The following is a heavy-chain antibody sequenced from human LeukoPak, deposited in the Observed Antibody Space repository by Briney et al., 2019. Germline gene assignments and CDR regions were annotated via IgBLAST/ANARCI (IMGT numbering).Heavy chain of an antibody. V-gene: IGHV4-59*01. CDR1: GGSISSYY. Sequence: SETLSLTCTVSGGSISSYYWSWIRQPPGKGLEWIGYIYYSGSTNYNPSLKSRVTISVDTSKNQFSLKLSSVTAADTAVYYCAREDYYDSSGYFCHWGQGTLVTVSS. CDR3: AREDYYDSSGYFCH. J-gene: IGHJ4*02. D-gene: IGHD3-22*01. CDR2: IYYSGST.